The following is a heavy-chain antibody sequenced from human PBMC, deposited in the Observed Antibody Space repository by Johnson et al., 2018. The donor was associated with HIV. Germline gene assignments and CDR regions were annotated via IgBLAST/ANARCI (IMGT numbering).Heavy chain of an antibody. V-gene: IGHV3-66*02. Sequence: EVHLVESGGGLVKPGGSLRLSCAASGFTFSDHYMTWVRQPPGKGLEWVSVIYSGGSTHYAESVKGRFTISRDNSKNTLYLQMNSLRAEDTAVYYCAKDLTQVLEWLYDAVDIWGQGTMVTVSS. CDR1: GFTFSDHY. D-gene: IGHD3-3*01. CDR3: AKDLTQVLEWLYDAVDI. CDR2: IYSGGST. J-gene: IGHJ3*02.